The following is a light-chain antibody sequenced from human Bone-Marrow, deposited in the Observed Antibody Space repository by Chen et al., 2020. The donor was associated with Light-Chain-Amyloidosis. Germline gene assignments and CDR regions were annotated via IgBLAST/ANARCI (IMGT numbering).Light chain of an antibody. Sequence: SYELTQPPSVSVSPGQTARITCSGDDLPTKYAYWYQQKPGQPPVLVIHRDTERPSGTSERFSGSSSGTTATLTISGFQAEDEADYHCQSADSSGTYEVIFGGGTKLTVL. CDR1: DLPTKY. CDR3: QSADSSGTYEVI. J-gene: IGLJ2*01. CDR2: RDT. V-gene: IGLV3-25*03.